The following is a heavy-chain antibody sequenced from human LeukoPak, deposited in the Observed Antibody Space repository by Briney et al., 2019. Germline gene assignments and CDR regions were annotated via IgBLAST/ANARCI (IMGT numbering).Heavy chain of an antibody. CDR3: AREELVPAAISTLYYYYYYMDV. CDR2: ISHDGSNK. CDR1: GFTFSSYA. V-gene: IGHV3-30*04. J-gene: IGHJ6*03. D-gene: IGHD2-2*02. Sequence: GRSLRLSCAASGFTFSSYAMHWVRQAPGKGLEWLAVISHDGSNKYYADSVKGRFTISRDNAKNSLYLQMNSLRAEDTAVYYCAREELVPAAISTLYYYYYYMDVWGKGTTVTVSS.